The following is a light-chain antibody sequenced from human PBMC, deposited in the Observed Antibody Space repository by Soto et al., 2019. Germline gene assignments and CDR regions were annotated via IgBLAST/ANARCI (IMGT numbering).Light chain of an antibody. CDR3: QRYNSYPYT. J-gene: IGKJ2*01. Sequence: DILMTQSPSALSASVGDRVTITCRASQSISTFLAWYQQKPGKAPNLLIYYASNLQSGVPSRFGGSGAGTEFSLIISTLQPDDFPTYYGQRYNSYPYTFGQGTKLELK. CDR1: QSISTF. CDR2: YAS. V-gene: IGKV1-5*03.